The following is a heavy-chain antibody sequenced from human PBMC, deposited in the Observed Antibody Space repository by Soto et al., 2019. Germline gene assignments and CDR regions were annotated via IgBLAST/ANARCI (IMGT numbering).Heavy chain of an antibody. D-gene: IGHD6-19*01. CDR2: ISYDGSNK. J-gene: IGHJ4*02. Sequence: QPGGSLRLSCAASGFTFSSHAMHWVRQAPGKGLEWVAVISYDGSNKYYADSVKGRFTISRDNSKNTLYLQMNSLRAEDTAVYYCARDMAVDENFDYWGQGTLVTVSS. CDR3: ARDMAVDENFDY. CDR1: GFTFSSHA. V-gene: IGHV3-30-3*01.